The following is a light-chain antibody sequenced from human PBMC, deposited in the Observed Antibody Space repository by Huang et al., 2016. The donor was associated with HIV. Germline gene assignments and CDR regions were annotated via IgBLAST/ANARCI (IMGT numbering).Light chain of an antibody. Sequence: DIQMTQSPSSLSASVGDIVTVTCRASQSIGNYLNWYQQKPGKSPKLLIYGASRLQSGVPSSFSVSGSGTVFMLSITSLQPEDFATYYCQQSYNSWTFGQGTRVAIK. CDR1: QSIGNY. V-gene: IGKV1-39*01. CDR3: QQSYNSWT. J-gene: IGKJ1*01. CDR2: GAS.